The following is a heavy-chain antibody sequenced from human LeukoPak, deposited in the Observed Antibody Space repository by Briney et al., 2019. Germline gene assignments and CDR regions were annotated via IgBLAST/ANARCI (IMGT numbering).Heavy chain of an antibody. J-gene: IGHJ6*02. CDR2: VCYSGST. CDR1: GGSISSSSYC. Sequence: SETLSLTCTVSGGSISSSSYCWGWIRQPPGKGLEWIGSVCYSGSTYYNPSLKSRVTISVDTSKNQFSLKLSSVTAADTAVYYCARRPTIVVGLRRYYYGMDVWGQGTTVTVSS. CDR3: ARRPTIVVGLRRYYYGMDV. V-gene: IGHV4-39*01. D-gene: IGHD2-15*01.